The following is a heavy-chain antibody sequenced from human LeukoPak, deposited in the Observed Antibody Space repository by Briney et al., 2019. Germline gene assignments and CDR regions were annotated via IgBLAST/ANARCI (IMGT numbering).Heavy chain of an antibody. V-gene: IGHV4-38-2*01. J-gene: IGHJ6*03. D-gene: IGHD4-11*01. CDR1: GYSISSGYY. CDR3: ARVAGMTTEFLGFAYYYYYMDV. CDR2: IYHSGST. Sequence: SETLSLTCAVSGYSISSGYYWGWLRQPPGKGLEWIGSIYHSGSTFYNPSLMSRVTISVDTSKNQFSLKMSCVTAADTAVYYCARVAGMTTEFLGFAYYYYYMDVWGKGTTVTVSS.